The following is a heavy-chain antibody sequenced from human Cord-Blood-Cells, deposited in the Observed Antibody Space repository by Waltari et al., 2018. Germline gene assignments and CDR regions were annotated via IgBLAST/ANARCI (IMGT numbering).Heavy chain of an antibody. J-gene: IGHJ4*02. D-gene: IGHD2-15*01. CDR1: GFTSRSHR. CDR3: ASQPGQYCSGGSCYDY. Sequence: EVQLVESGGGLVKPGGSLRLSRAASGFTSRSHRMKWVRQAPGKWLEVVSSIGSSGSSNYDENSVKGRFTISRDNAKNSLYLQMNSLRAEDTAVYYCASQPGQYCSGGSCYDYWGQGTLVTVSS. V-gene: IGHV3-21*01. CDR2: IGSSGSSN.